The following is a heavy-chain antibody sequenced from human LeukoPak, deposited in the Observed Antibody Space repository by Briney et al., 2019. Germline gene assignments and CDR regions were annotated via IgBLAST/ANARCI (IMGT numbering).Heavy chain of an antibody. CDR1: GGSISSYY. CDR2: ICTSGST. Sequence: PSETLSLTCTVSGGSISSYYWSWIRQPAGKGLEWIGRICTSGSTNYNPSLKSRVTISVDTSKNQFSLRLSSVTAADTAVYYCARDVWFGAGRTFDYWGQGTLVTVSS. J-gene: IGHJ4*02. CDR3: ARDVWFGAGRTFDY. D-gene: IGHD3-10*01. V-gene: IGHV4-4*07.